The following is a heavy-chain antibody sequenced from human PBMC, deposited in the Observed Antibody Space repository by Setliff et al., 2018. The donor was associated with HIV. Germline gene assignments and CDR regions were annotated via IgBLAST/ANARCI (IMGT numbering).Heavy chain of an antibody. CDR2: IYHSGST. Sequence: ASETLSLTCAVSGGSISSGGYSWSWIRQPPGKGLEWIGYIYHSGSTYYNPSLKSRVTISVDRSKNQFSLKLSSVTAADTAVYYCARAEGYCSGGSCYRVPSAFDIWGQGTMVTVSS. J-gene: IGHJ3*02. V-gene: IGHV4-30-2*01. D-gene: IGHD2-15*01. CDR1: GGSISSGGYS. CDR3: ARAEGYCSGGSCYRVPSAFDI.